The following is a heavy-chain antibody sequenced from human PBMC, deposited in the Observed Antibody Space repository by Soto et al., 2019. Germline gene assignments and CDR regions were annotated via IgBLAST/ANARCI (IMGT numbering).Heavy chain of an antibody. V-gene: IGHV3-33*01. CDR3: ARESGYTHAHKGRSGGYYTVDV. CDR1: GFIFRNYG. Sequence: QVHLVESGGGVVQPGKSLRLSCEVSGFIFRNYGMHWVRQAPGKGLEWVAAIWNDGSKKYYADSVRGRFTISRDDSKNTLFLQMDSLRDEDTAVFYCARESGYTHAHKGRSGGYYTVDVWGQGTTVTVSS. D-gene: IGHD3-16*01. CDR2: IWNDGSKK. J-gene: IGHJ6*02.